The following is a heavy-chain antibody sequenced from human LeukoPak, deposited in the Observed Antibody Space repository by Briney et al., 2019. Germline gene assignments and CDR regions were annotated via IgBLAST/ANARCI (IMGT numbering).Heavy chain of an antibody. CDR1: GFTFSSYG. J-gene: IGHJ4*02. CDR3: AKERAGYYLDY. V-gene: IGHV3-30*02. CDR2: IRYDGSNK. Sequence: SGGSLRLSCAASGFTFSSYGMHWVRQAPGKGLEWVAFIRYDGSNKYYADSVKGRFTISRDNSKNTLYLQMNSLRAEDTAVYYCAKERAGYYLDYWGQGTLVTVSS. D-gene: IGHD3-9*01.